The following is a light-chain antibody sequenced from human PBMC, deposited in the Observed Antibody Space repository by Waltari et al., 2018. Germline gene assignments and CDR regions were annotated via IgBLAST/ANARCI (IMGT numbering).Light chain of an antibody. J-gene: IGKJ1*01. CDR1: QSVSRA. V-gene: IGKV3-20*01. Sequence: EIVLTQSPGSLSSSPGERLTLSCRASQSVSRALAWYQQKPGQAPRLLTLGASNRATGIPDRFSGSGSETDFSLTISRLEPEDFAVYYCQHYVRLPATFGRGTKVEIK. CDR3: QHYVRLPAT. CDR2: GAS.